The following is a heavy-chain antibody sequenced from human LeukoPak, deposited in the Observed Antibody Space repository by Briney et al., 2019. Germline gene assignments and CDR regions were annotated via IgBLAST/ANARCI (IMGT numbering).Heavy chain of an antibody. J-gene: IGHJ6*01. V-gene: IGHV3-9*01. CDR3: LKDLSPGGLDV. D-gene: IGHD2-2*01. CDR1: GFSLKDRA. Sequence: PGGSLRLSCAASGFSLKDRAMHWVRQAPGKGLEWVSGIYWGSDRIDYADAVKGRFTISRDNARNSLYLQMNSLRPEDTALYYCLKDLSPGGLDVWGPGTTVIVSS. CDR2: IYWGSDRI.